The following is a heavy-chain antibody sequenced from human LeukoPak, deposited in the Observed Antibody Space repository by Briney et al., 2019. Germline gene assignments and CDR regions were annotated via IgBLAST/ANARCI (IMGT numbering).Heavy chain of an antibody. V-gene: IGHV1-2*06. CDR2: INPNSGDT. CDR1: GYTFTGYY. Sequence: GASVEVSCKASGYTFTGYYMHWVRQAPGQGLEWMGRINPNSGDTNYAQKFQGRVTMTRDTSISTAYMELSSLISDDTAVYYCAREFNPFYYYGMDVWGQGTTVTVSS. CDR3: AREFNPFYYYGMDV. J-gene: IGHJ6*02. D-gene: IGHD1-14*01.